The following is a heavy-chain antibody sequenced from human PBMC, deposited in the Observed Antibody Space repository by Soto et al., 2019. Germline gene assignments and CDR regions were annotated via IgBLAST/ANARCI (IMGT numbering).Heavy chain of an antibody. V-gene: IGHV1-69*01. CDR2: IIPIFGTA. CDR1: GGTFSSYA. D-gene: IGHD6-19*01. J-gene: IGHJ6*02. Sequence: QVQLVQTGAEVKKPGSSVKVSCKASGGTFSSYAISWVRQAPGQGLEWMGGIIPIFGTANYAQKFQGRVTITADESTSTAYMELSSLRSEDTAVYYCARSSRGGIAVAGTMRGVPLVYYYGMDVWGQGTTVTVSS. CDR3: ARSSRGGIAVAGTMRGVPLVYYYGMDV.